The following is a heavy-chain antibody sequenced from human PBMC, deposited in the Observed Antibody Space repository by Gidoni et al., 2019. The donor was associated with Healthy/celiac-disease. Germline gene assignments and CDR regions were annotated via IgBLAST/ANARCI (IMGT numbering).Heavy chain of an antibody. CDR1: GGSFSGYY. CDR3: ARGARVIAIRYRGNWFDP. J-gene: IGHJ5*02. D-gene: IGHD2-21*01. V-gene: IGHV4-34*01. Sequence: QVQLQQWGAGLLKPSETLSLTCAVYGGSFSGYYWSWIRQPPGKGLEWIGEINHSGSTNYNPSLKSRVTISVDTSKNQFSLKLSSVTAADTAVYYCARGARVIAIRYRGNWFDPWGQGTLVTVSS. CDR2: INHSGST.